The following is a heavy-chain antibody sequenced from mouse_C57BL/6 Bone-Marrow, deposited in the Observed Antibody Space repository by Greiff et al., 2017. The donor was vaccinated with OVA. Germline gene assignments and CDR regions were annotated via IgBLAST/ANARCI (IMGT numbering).Heavy chain of an antibody. CDR3: ARHDGYYHAMDY. J-gene: IGHJ4*01. D-gene: IGHD2-3*01. CDR1: GFTFSSYG. Sequence: EVQRVESGGDLVKPGGSLKLSCAASGFTFSSYGMSWVRQTPDKRLEWVATISSGGSYTYYPDSVKGRFTISRDNAKNTLYLQMSSLKSEDTAMYYCARHDGYYHAMDYWGEGTSVTVSS. CDR2: ISSGGSYT. V-gene: IGHV5-6*01.